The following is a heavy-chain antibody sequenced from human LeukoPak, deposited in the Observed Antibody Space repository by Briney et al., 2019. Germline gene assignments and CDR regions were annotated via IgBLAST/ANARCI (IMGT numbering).Heavy chain of an antibody. J-gene: IGHJ4*02. CDR1: GFTVSSNY. V-gene: IGHV3-66*01. D-gene: IGHD3-3*01. Sequence: GGSLRLSCAASGFTVSSNYMSWVRQAPGKGLEWVSVIYSGGSTYYADSVKGRFTISRDNSKNTLYLQMNSLRAEDTAVYYCARLLHLSDFDYWGQGTLVTVSS. CDR3: ARLLHLSDFDY. CDR2: IYSGGST.